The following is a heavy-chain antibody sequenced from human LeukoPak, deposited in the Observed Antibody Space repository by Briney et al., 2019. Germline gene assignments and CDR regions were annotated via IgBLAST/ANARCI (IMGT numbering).Heavy chain of an antibody. CDR2: ITDDGAIS. CDR1: GFIFRNYA. D-gene: IGHD3-10*01. V-gene: IGHV3-23*01. J-gene: IGHJ6*04. CDR3: AKTGNPV. Sequence: GGSLRLSCAASGFIFRNYAMSWIRQAPGEGLEWVSAITDDGAISYYANSVKGRFTISRDNSENTLFLHVDSLRANDTAVYYCAKTGNPVWGKGTTVTVSS.